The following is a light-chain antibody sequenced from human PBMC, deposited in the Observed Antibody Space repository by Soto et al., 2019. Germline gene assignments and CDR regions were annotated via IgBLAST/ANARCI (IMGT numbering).Light chain of an antibody. CDR3: KPANSSPHP. V-gene: IGKV1-12*01. CDR2: AAS. J-gene: IGKJ4*01. CDR1: QGISSW. Sequence: DIQMTQSPSSVSASVGDRVTITCRTSQGISSWLAWYQQKPGKAPRLLIYAASSLQSGVPSRFSGSVSGTEVTLPVSSLQREYFATDYWKPANSSPHPVVEGPKVEIK.